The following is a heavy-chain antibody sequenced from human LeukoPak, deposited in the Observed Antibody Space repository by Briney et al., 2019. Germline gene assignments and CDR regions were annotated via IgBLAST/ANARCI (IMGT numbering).Heavy chain of an antibody. V-gene: IGHV3-7*01. Sequence: GSLRLSCAASGFTFSNYWMSWVRRAPGKGLEWVANIKQDGGEKYYVDSVEGRFTISRDNAKNSLYLQMNSLRAEDTAVYYCARRRGSSGSFSFDYWGQGTLVTVSS. CDR2: IKQDGGEK. CDR3: ARRRGSSGSFSFDY. J-gene: IGHJ4*02. D-gene: IGHD1-26*01. CDR1: GFTFSNYW.